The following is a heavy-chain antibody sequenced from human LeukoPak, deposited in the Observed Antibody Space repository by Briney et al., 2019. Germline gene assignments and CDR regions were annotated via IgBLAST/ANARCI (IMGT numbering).Heavy chain of an antibody. CDR3: ARHHETYYYDSSLFDY. J-gene: IGHJ4*02. CDR2: IYYSGST. CDR1: GGSISSSSYY. V-gene: IGHV4-39*01. D-gene: IGHD3-22*01. Sequence: KPSETLSLTCTVSGGSISSSSYYWGWIRQPPGKGLEWIGSIYYSGSTYYNPSLKRRVTISVDTSKNQFSLKLSSVTAADTAVYYCARHHETYYYDSSLFDYWGQGTLVTVSS.